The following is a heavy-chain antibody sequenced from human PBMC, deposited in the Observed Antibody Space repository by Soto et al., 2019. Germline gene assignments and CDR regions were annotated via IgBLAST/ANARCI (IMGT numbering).Heavy chain of an antibody. J-gene: IGHJ4*02. Sequence: PSETLSLTCAVSGGSISSGGYSWNWIRQPPGKGLEWIGYIYHSGSTYYNPSLKSRVTISVDRSKNQFSLKLSSVTAADTAVYYCARAGYDSVSFYYWGQGTLVTVSS. CDR3: ARAGYDSVSFYY. D-gene: IGHD5-12*01. CDR2: IYHSGST. V-gene: IGHV4-30-2*01. CDR1: GGSISSGGYS.